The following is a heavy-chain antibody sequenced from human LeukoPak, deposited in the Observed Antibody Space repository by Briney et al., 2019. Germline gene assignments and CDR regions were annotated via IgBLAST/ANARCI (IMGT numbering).Heavy chain of an antibody. J-gene: IGHJ6*02. D-gene: IGHD3-22*01. V-gene: IGHV1-69*04. CDR1: GGTFSSYA. CDR2: IIPILGIA. CDR3: ATPVVTPYYGMDV. Sequence: SVKVSCKASGGTFSSYAISWVRQAPGQGLEWMGRIIPILGIANYAQKFQGRVTITADKSTSTAYMELSSLRSEDTAVYYCATPVVTPYYGMDVWGQGTTVTVSS.